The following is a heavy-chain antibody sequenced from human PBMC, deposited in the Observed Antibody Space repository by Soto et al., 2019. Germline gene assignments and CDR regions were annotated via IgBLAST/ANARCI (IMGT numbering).Heavy chain of an antibody. CDR1: GGSISSGGYY. V-gene: IGHV4-31*01. J-gene: IGHJ6*02. CDR3: AREYCGGDCSYFYSYYGKDV. Sequence: SEPLSLTRTVSGGSISSGGYYWSWIRQHPGKGLEWIGYIYFCRSTYHNPALTRQVIFIGDASKNQGSLMRSSVSGADTAVYYCAREYCGGDCSYFYSYYGKDVWGQGTTVTVSS. CDR2: IYFCRST. D-gene: IGHD2-21*02.